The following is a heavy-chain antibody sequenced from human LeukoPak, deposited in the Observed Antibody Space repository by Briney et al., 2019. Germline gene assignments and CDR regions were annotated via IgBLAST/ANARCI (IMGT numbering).Heavy chain of an antibody. Sequence: PSETLSLTCTVSGGSISSSSYYWGWIRQPPGKGLEWIGSIYYSGSTYYNPSLKSRVTISVDTSKNQFSLKLSSVTAADTAVYYCARAYLSIWGNFDYWGQGTLVTVSS. D-gene: IGHD3-9*01. CDR3: ARAYLSIWGNFDY. CDR2: IYYSGST. V-gene: IGHV4-39*07. J-gene: IGHJ4*02. CDR1: GGSISSSSYY.